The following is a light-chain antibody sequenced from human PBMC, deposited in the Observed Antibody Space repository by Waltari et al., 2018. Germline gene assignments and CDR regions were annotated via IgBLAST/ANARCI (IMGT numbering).Light chain of an antibody. V-gene: IGLV1-47*01. CDR1: NSNLGSTY. J-gene: IGLJ1*01. CDR3: ASWDDSHYV. CDR2: RNN. Sequence: QSVLTQPPSASETPGQRVTISCSGSNSNLGSTYLYWYQHLPGTPPQLLIYRNNQRPSGVPDRFSASKSGTSASLAIDGLRSEDEAVYYCASWDDSHYVFGPGTQVTVL.